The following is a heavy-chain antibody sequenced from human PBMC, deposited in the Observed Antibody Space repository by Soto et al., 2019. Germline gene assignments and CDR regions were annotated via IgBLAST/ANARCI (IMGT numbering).Heavy chain of an antibody. Sequence: KPSETLSFTCAVYGGSFSDYYWSWIRQPPGKGLEWIGEINHSGSTNYNASLKSRVTISLDTSKNQFSLKLTSVTAADTAVYFCARAVPAVIDSWGQGTLVTVSS. CDR2: INHSGST. CDR3: ARAVPAVIDS. V-gene: IGHV4-34*01. CDR1: GGSFSDYY. D-gene: IGHD2-2*01. J-gene: IGHJ4*02.